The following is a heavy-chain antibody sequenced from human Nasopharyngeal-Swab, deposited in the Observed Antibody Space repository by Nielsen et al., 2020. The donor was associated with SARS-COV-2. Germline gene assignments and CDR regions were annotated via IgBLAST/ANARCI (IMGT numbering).Heavy chain of an antibody. CDR1: GFTFSSYA. D-gene: IGHD3-22*01. Sequence: GASLRLSCAASGFTFSSYAMIWVRQSPGKGLEWVSAISGSGGSTYYADSVKGRVTISRDNSKNTLYLQMNSLRAEDTAVYYCAKVPLYYYDSSGPRDYWGQGTLVTVSS. V-gene: IGHV3-23*01. J-gene: IGHJ4*02. CDR3: AKVPLYYYDSSGPRDY. CDR2: ISGSGGST.